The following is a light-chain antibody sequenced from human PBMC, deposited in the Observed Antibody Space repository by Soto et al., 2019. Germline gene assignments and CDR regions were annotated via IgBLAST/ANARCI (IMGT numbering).Light chain of an antibody. CDR1: QSISGW. Sequence: DIQMTQSPYTLSASVGDRVTITCRASQSISGWLAWYQQKPGKAPKLLIYDASSLESGVPPRFGGRGSGTAFTLTNSSLQPDDFATYYRQQYNSYSVNAFGQGTKLQIK. J-gene: IGKJ2*01. CDR2: DAS. V-gene: IGKV1-5*01. CDR3: QQYNSYSVNA.